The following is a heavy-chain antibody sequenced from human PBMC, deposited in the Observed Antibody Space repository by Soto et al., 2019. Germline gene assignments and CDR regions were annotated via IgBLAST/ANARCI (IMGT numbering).Heavy chain of an antibody. Sequence: ASVKVSCKASGGTFSSYAISWVRQAPGQGLEWMGGIIPIFGTANYAQKFQGRVTITADESTSTAYMELSSLRAEDTAVYYCAKDQAYCTNGVCLYNWFDSWGQGALVTVSS. CDR2: IIPIFGTA. D-gene: IGHD2-8*01. J-gene: IGHJ5*01. CDR3: AKDQAYCTNGVCLYNWFDS. V-gene: IGHV1-69*13. CDR1: GGTFSSYA.